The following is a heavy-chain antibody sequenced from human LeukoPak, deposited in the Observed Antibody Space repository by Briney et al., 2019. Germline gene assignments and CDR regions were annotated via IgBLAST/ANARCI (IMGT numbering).Heavy chain of an antibody. CDR2: IYHSGST. V-gene: IGHV4-38-2*02. CDR1: GYSISSGYY. Sequence: SETLSLTCTVSGYSISSGYYWGWIRQPPGKGLEWIGSIYHSGSTYYNPSLKSRVTISVDTSKNQFSLKLSSVTAADTAVYYCARDRGWGYFSGFDYWGQGTLVTVSS. CDR3: ARDRGWGYFSGFDY. J-gene: IGHJ4*02. D-gene: IGHD3-22*01.